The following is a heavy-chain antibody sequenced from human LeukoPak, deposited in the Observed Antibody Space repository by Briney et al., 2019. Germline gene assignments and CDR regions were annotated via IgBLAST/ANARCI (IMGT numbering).Heavy chain of an antibody. D-gene: IGHD6-19*01. CDR2: ISSSGRTT. CDR3: ARDDRRGAVAGTSYFQH. V-gene: IGHV3-48*03. J-gene: IGHJ1*01. Sequence: GGSLRLSCAASGFTFSSYEMNWVRQAPGKGLEWVSYISSSGRTTYYADSVKGRFTISRDNAKNSLHLQMNSLRAEDTAVYYCARDDRRGAVAGTSYFQHWGQGTLVTVSS. CDR1: GFTFSSYE.